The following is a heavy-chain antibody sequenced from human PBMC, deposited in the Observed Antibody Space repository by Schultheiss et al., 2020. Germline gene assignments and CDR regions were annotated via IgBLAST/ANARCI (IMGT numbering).Heavy chain of an antibody. CDR1: GGSISSSSYY. V-gene: IGHV4-39*01. J-gene: IGHJ4*02. Sequence: SETLSLTCTVSGGSISSSSYYWGWIRQPPGKGLEWIGSIYYSASTYYNPSLKSRVTISVDTSKNQFSLKLSSVTAADTAVYYCARQPAVPSSSWFDYWGQGTLVNVSS. CDR2: IYYSAST. D-gene: IGHD6-13*01. CDR3: ARQPAVPSSSWFDY.